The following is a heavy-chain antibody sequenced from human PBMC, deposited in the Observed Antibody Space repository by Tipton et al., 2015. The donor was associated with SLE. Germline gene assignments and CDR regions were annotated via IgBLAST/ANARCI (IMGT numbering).Heavy chain of an antibody. J-gene: IGHJ4*02. CDR3: ARGISSGHDY. D-gene: IGHD6-19*01. Sequence: GSLRLSCAASGFTFSSYAMNWVRQAPGKGLEWVSSISSSSSYIYYADSVKGRFTISRDNAKNSLYLQMSSLRAEDTAVYYCARGISSGHDYWGQGTLVTVSS. CDR1: GFTFSSYA. V-gene: IGHV3-21*01. CDR2: ISSSSSYI.